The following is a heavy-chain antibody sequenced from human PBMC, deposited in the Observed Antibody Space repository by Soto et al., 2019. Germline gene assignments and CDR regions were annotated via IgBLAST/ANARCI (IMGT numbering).Heavy chain of an antibody. CDR3: ARGATSSGWFRVPPVFDY. D-gene: IGHD6-19*01. CDR1: GGSFSGYS. CDR2: ITHSGSS. V-gene: IGHV4-34*01. Sequence: QVQLQQWGAGLSKPSETLSLSCAVYGGSFSGYSWNWIRQPPGKGLEWIGEITHSGSSNYNPSLKSRVTISVDTSKNQFSLKLSSVTAADTAVYYCARGATSSGWFRVPPVFDYWGQGPLVTVSS. J-gene: IGHJ4*02.